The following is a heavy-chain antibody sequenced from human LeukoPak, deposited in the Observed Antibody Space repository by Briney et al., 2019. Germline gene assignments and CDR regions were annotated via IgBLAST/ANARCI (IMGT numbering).Heavy chain of an antibody. CDR3: AKTAHCSGGSCPYQYYYGMDV. Sequence: GGSLRLSCAASGFTFSSYGMHWVRLAPGKGLEWVAVISYDGSNKYYADSVKGRFTISRDNSKNTLYLQMNSLRAEDTAVFYCAKTAHCSGGSCPYQYYYGMDVWGQGTTVTVSS. D-gene: IGHD2-15*01. CDR2: ISYDGSNK. J-gene: IGHJ6*02. V-gene: IGHV3-30*18. CDR1: GFTFSSYG.